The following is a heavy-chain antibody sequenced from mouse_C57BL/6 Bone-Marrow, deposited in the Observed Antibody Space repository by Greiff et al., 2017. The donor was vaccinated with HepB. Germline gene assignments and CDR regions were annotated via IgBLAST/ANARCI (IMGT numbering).Heavy chain of an antibody. CDR1: GYTFTDYY. Sequence: VQLKESGPVLVKPGASVKMSCKASGYTFTDYYMNWVKQSHGKSLEWIGVINPYNGGTSYNQKFKGKATLTVDKSSSTAYMELNSLTSEDSAVYYCATGDYDGRYFDVWGTGTTVTVSS. V-gene: IGHV1-19*01. CDR3: ATGDYDGRYFDV. CDR2: INPYNGGT. J-gene: IGHJ1*03. D-gene: IGHD2-4*01.